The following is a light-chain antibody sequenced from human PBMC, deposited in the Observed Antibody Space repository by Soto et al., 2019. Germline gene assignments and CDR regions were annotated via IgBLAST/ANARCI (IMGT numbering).Light chain of an antibody. J-gene: IGLJ1*01. CDR2: DVS. Sequence: QSALTQPRSVSGSPGQSVTISCTGTSTDVGGYNFVSWYQQHPGKAPKLMIYDVSERPSGVPDRFSGSKSGNTASLTISGLHAEDEADYYCCSYAGRYSSVFGTRTKLTVL. CDR3: CSYAGRYSSV. V-gene: IGLV2-11*01. CDR1: STDVGGYNF.